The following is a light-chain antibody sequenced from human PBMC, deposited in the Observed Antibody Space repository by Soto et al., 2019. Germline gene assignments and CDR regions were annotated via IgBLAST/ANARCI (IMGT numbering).Light chain of an antibody. CDR1: RSDVGGYNY. Sequence: QSALTQPASVSGSPGQSITISCTGTRSDVGGYNYVSWYQHHPGRAPKLMIYEVSNRPSGVSTRFSGSKSGNTASLTISGLQSEDEAEYYCSSYTSSSTLAVVFGGGTKVTVL. J-gene: IGLJ2*01. CDR3: SSYTSSSTLAVV. CDR2: EVS. V-gene: IGLV2-14*01.